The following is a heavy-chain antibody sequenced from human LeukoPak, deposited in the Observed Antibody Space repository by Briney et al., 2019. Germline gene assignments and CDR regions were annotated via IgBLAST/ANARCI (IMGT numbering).Heavy chain of an antibody. V-gene: IGHV1-18*01. CDR3: ASLYGIAVAGPDDYDI. Sequence: ASVKLSCKASGYTFTSHGISWVRQAPGQGLEWMGWISTYNGNTNYAQKLQGRVTMTTDNATSTPYMELRSLRADDTAVYYCASLYGIAVAGPDDYDIWAEGTMDTVSS. D-gene: IGHD6-13*01. CDR2: ISTYNGNT. CDR1: GYTFTSHG. J-gene: IGHJ3*02.